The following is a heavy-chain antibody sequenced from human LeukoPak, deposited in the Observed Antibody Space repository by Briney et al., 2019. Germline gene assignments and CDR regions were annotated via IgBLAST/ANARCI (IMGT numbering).Heavy chain of an antibody. CDR3: EGASSSWYLGY. Sequence: GGSLRLSCAASGFTFSSYWMHWVRQAPGKGLVWVSRINSDGSSTSYADSVKGRFTISRDNAKNTLYLQMNSLRAEDTAVYYCEGASSSWYLGYWGQGTLVTVSS. CDR1: GFTFSSYW. J-gene: IGHJ4*02. D-gene: IGHD6-13*01. V-gene: IGHV3-74*01. CDR2: INSDGSST.